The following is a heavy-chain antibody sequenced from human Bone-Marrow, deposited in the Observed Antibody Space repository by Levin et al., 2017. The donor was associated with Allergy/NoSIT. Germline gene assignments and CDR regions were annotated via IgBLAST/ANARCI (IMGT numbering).Heavy chain of an antibody. D-gene: IGHD2-15*01. CDR3: ARGYCSAGRCYSGPDY. Sequence: ASETLSLTCSVSGDSISNSYWSWIRQPPGKGLEWIGYISYTATTNYNPSLKSRISMSLDTSKNQFSLKLTSVTAADTAVYYCARGYCSAGRCYSGPDYWGQGTLVTVSS. CDR1: GDSISNSY. CDR2: ISYTATT. V-gene: IGHV4-59*01. J-gene: IGHJ4*02.